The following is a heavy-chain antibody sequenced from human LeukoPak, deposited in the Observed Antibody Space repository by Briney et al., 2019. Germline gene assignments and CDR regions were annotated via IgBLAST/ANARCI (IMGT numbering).Heavy chain of an antibody. J-gene: IGHJ6*02. CDR3: ARFPGIVVVPAAGDYYGMDV. V-gene: IGHV4-34*01. Sequence: SETLSLTRAVYGGSFSGYYWSWIRQPPGKGLEWIGEINHSGSTNYNPSLKSRVTISVDTSKNQFSLKLSSVTAADTAVYYCARFPGIVVVPAAGDYYGMDVWGQGTTVTVSS. CDR2: INHSGST. CDR1: GGSFSGYY. D-gene: IGHD2-2*01.